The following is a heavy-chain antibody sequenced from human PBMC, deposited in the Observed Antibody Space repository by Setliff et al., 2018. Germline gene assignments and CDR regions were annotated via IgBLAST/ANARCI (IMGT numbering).Heavy chain of an antibody. V-gene: IGHV4-34*01. D-gene: IGHD4-17*01. J-gene: IGHJ6*04. CDR3: ARPNDSGDYSLYV. CDR2: INHRGST. Sequence: PSETLSLTCAAYGGTFSDYYWTWIRQTPGKGLEWVGEINHRGSTNYNPSPKSRVTISVDTSKDQFSLKLISMTAADTAVYYCARPNDSGDYSLYVWGKGTTVTVSS. CDR1: GGTFSDYY.